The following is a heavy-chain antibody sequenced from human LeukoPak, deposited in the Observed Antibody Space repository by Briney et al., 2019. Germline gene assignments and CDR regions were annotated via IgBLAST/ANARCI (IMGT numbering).Heavy chain of an antibody. D-gene: IGHD3-3*01. CDR2: IYYSGST. CDR3: ARDQGVAYDAFDI. J-gene: IGHJ3*02. V-gene: IGHV4-59*01. Sequence: KPSETLSFTCTVSGGSISSYYWSWIRQPPGKGLEWIGYIYYSGSTNYNPSLKSRVTISVDTSKNQFSLKLSSVTAADTAVYYCARDQGVAYDAFDIWGQGTMVTVSS. CDR1: GGSISSYY.